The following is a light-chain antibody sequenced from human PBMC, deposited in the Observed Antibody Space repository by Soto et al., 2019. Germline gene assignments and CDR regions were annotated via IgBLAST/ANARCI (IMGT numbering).Light chain of an antibody. V-gene: IGLV1-40*01. CDR2: GNT. CDR1: SSNIGAGYV. J-gene: IGLJ2*01. Sequence: QSVLTQPPSVSGAQGQRVTISCTGSSSNIGAGYVVHWYQQLPGTAPKRLIYGNTNRPSGVPDRFSGSKSDSSASLAITGLQAEDEADYYCQAYDSSLSASNVIFGGGTKLTVL. CDR3: QAYDSSLSASNVI.